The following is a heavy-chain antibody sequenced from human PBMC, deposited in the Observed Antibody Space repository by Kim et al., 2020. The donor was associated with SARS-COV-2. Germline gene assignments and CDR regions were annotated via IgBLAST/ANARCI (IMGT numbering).Heavy chain of an antibody. CDR2: IYYSGST. V-gene: IGHV4-39*01. Sequence: SETLSLTCTVSGGSISSSSYYWGWIRQPPGKGLEWIGSIYYSGSTYYNPSLKSRVTISVDTSKNQFSLKLSSVTAADTAVYYCARRENTEIYGMDVWGQGTTVTVSS. J-gene: IGHJ6*02. CDR1: GGSISSSSYY. CDR3: ARRENTEIYGMDV.